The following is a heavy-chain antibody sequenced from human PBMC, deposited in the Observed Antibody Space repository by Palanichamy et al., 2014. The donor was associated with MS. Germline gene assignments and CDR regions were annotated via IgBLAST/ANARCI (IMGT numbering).Heavy chain of an antibody. D-gene: IGHD3-3*01. CDR2: MSTSAST. Sequence: QLQLQESGPGLVKPSETLSLACTVSGGSINSNTYYWGWDPPRPPGKGLEWIASMSTSASTHYNPSLRGRVMMSADTSKNQLSLNLFSVTAADTAIYFCVGVFWNGYYGWFDPWGQGTLVTVSS. J-gene: IGHJ5*02. V-gene: IGHV4-39*01. CDR3: VGVFWNGYYGWFDP. CDR1: GGSINSNTYY.